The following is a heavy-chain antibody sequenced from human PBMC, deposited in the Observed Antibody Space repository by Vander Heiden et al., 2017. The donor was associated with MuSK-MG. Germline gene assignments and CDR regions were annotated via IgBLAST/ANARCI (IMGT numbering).Heavy chain of an antibody. CDR2: ISGSGGRT. D-gene: IGHD2-2*01. Sequence: EVQLLESGGGLVQPGGSLRLSCAASGFTFSSYAMSWVRQAPGKGLEWVSGISGSGGRTYNADSVKGRFTISRDNSKKTRYLKMNSLRAEDTAVYYCAKGLIVIDGGDYYMDVWGKGTTVTVSS. J-gene: IGHJ6*03. CDR1: GFTFSSYA. V-gene: IGHV3-23*01. CDR3: AKGLIVIDGGDYYMDV.